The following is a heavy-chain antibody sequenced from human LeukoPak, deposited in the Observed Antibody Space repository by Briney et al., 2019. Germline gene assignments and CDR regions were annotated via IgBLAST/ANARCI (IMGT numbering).Heavy chain of an antibody. D-gene: IGHD3-22*01. CDR3: SRSAYYDGSGNYYDY. CDR1: GFTFSSYW. V-gene: IGHV3-74*01. Sequence: GGSLRLSCAASGFTFSSYWMHWVRQAPGKGLVWVSRISDGGSTTTYADSVKGRFTISRDNAKNTLYLQMNGLRAEDTAVYYCSRSAYYDGSGNYYDYWGREPWSPSLQ. J-gene: IGHJ4*02. CDR2: ISDGGSTT.